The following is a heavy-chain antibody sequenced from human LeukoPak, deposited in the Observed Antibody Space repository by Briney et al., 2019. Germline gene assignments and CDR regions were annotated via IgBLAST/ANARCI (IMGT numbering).Heavy chain of an antibody. D-gene: IGHD5-24*01. V-gene: IGHV3-7*01. CDR1: GFTFSSYW. J-gene: IGHJ3*02. CDR2: IKQDGSEK. Sequence: GGSLRLSCAASGFTFSSYWMSWVRQAPGKGLEWVANIKQDGSEKYYADSVKGRFTISRDNAKNSLYLQMNSLRAEDTAAYYCAQRARRDGYNYWAFDIWGQGTMVTVSS. CDR3: AQRARRDGYNYWAFDI.